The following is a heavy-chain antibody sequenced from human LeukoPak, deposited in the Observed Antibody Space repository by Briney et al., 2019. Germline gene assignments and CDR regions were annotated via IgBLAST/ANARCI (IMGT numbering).Heavy chain of an antibody. V-gene: IGHV4-59*01. J-gene: IGHJ4*02. CDR2: IYYRGST. Sequence: SETLSLTCTVSGGSISSYYWSWIRQPPGKGLEWIGYIYYRGSTNYNPSLKCRFTISVDTSKNQFSLKLSSVTAADTAVYYCARQIVVVVAATNRWYFDYWGQGTLVTVSS. CDR1: GGSISSYY. D-gene: IGHD2-15*01. CDR3: ARQIVVVVAATNRWYFDY.